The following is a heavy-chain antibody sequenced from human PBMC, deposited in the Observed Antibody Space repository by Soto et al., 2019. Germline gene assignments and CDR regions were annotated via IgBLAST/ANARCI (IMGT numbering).Heavy chain of an antibody. CDR2: ISSSSSYI. CDR1: GFTFSSYS. D-gene: IGHD5-12*01. Sequence: EVQLVESGGGLVKPGGSLRLSCAASGFTFSSYSMNWVRQAPWKGLEWVSSISSSSSYIYYADSVKGRFTISRDNAKNSLYLQMNSLRAEDTAVYYCARDRRDGYNFDYRGQGTLVIVSS. V-gene: IGHV3-21*01. J-gene: IGHJ4*02. CDR3: ARDRRDGYNFDY.